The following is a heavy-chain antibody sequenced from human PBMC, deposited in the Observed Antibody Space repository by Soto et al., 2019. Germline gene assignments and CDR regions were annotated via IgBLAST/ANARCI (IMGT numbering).Heavy chain of an antibody. CDR1: GFTFSSYA. CDR2: SSGSGGST. V-gene: IGHV3-23*01. Sequence: EVQLLESGGGLVQPGGSLRLSCAASGFTFSSYAMSWVRQAPGKGLEWVSASSGSGGSTYYADPVKGRFTISRDNSKNTLYLQMHSLRAEDTAVYYCAKDGEIGYSSSWYPDYWGQGTLVTVSS. D-gene: IGHD6-13*01. J-gene: IGHJ4*02. CDR3: AKDGEIGYSSSWYPDY.